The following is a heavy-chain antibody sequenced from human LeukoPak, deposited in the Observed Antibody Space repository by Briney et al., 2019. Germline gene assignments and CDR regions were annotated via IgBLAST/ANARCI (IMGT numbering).Heavy chain of an antibody. Sequence: GGSLRLSCAASGFTFSSYSMNWVRQAPGKGLEWVSYISSSSSTIYYADSVKGRFTISRDNAKNSLYLQMNSLRDEDTAVYYCARMAGNNYGDYDHYWGQGTLVTVSS. CDR3: ARMAGNNYGDYDHY. CDR1: GFTFSSYS. J-gene: IGHJ4*02. V-gene: IGHV3-48*02. CDR2: ISSSSSTI. D-gene: IGHD4-17*01.